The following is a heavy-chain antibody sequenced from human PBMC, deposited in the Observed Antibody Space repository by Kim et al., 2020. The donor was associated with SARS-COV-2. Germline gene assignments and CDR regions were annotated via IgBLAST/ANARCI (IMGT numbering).Heavy chain of an antibody. Sequence: GGSLRLSCAASGFTFSSYAMSWVRQAPGKGLEWVSAISGSGGSTYYADSVKGRFTISRDNSKNTLYLQMNSLRAEDTAVYYCAKDMNPHLLRPPDAFDIWGQGTMVTVSS. CDR3: AKDMNPHLLRPPDAFDI. J-gene: IGHJ3*02. CDR1: GFTFSSYA. CDR2: ISGSGGST. D-gene: IGHD3-16*01. V-gene: IGHV3-23*01.